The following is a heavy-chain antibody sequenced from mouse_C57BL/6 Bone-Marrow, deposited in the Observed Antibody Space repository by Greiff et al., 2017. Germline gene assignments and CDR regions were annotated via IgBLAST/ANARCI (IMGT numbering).Heavy chain of an antibody. D-gene: IGHD1-1*01. V-gene: IGHV5-9*04. J-gene: IGHJ1*03. Sequence: EVKVVESGGGLVKPGGSLKLSCAASGFTFSSYTMSWVRQTPEKRLEWVANISGGGGNTYYPDSVKGRFTISRTNAKNTLYLQMSSLRSEDTGVYYCGVYVSKYWYFGVWGTGTAITVSS. CDR3: GVYVSKYWYFGV. CDR2: ISGGGGNT. CDR1: GFTFSSYT.